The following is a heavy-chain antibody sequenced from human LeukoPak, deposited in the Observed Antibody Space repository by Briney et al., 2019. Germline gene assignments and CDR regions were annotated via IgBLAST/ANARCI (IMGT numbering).Heavy chain of an antibody. CDR2: ISYDGSNK. CDR1: GFTFSNYW. Sequence: GGSLRLSCAASGFTFSNYWMNWVRQAPGKGLEWVAVISYDGSNKYYADSVKGRFTISRDNSKNTLYLQMNNLRAEDTAVYYCARDRYNSGYGDYWGQGTLVTVSS. D-gene: IGHD5-12*01. V-gene: IGHV3-30-3*01. J-gene: IGHJ4*02. CDR3: ARDRYNSGYGDY.